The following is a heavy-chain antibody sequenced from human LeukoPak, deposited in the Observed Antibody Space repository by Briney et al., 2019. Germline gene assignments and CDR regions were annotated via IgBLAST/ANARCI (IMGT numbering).Heavy chain of an antibody. Sequence: PGGSLRLSCAASGFTFSSYAMHWVRQAPGKGLEWVAVISYDGSNKCYADSVKGRFTISRDNSKNTLYLQMNSLRAEDTAVYYCARDSSSDYWGQGTLVTVSS. CDR2: ISYDGSNK. CDR3: ARDSSSDY. CDR1: GFTFSSYA. J-gene: IGHJ4*02. V-gene: IGHV3-30-3*01. D-gene: IGHD6-6*01.